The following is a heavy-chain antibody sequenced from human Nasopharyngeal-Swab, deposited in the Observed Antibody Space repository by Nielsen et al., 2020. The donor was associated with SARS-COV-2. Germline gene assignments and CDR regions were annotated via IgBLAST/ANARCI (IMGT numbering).Heavy chain of an antibody. CDR3: AKFNMIVVVITVFDY. J-gene: IGHJ4*02. V-gene: IGHV3-23*01. Sequence: GESLKISCAASGFTFSSYAMSWVRQAPGKGLEWVSAISGSGGSTYYADSVKGRFTISRDNSKNTLHLQMNSLRAEDTAIYYCAKFNMIVVVITVFDYWGQGTLVTVSS. CDR2: ISGSGGST. CDR1: GFTFSSYA. D-gene: IGHD3-22*01.